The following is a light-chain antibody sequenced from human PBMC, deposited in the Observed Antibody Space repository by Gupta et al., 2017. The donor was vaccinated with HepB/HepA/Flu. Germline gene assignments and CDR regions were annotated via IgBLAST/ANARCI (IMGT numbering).Light chain of an antibody. V-gene: IGLV2-14*03. Sequence: ALSQPSSLSWSPGKSLTIFLNGTSSDVGGYNHDSWYQQHTDKAPKLMIYDVSKRPSGVSNRFSGSKSGNTASLTSSGLQAEDEADYYCSSYTSSSTWVFGGGTKLTVL. CDR2: DVS. CDR3: SSYTSSSTWV. CDR1: SSDVGGYNH. J-gene: IGLJ3*02.